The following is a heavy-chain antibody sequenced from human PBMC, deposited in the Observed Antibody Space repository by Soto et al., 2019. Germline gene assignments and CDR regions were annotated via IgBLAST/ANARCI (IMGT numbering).Heavy chain of an antibody. CDR1: GYTFTSYG. Sequence: ASVKVSCKASGYTFTSYGISWVRQAPGQGLEWMGWISAYNGNTNYAQKLQGRVTMTTDTSTSTAYMELRSLRSDDTAVYYCARDRPSTYYYDSSGELHAFDIWGQGTMVTVSS. V-gene: IGHV1-18*01. CDR2: ISAYNGNT. CDR3: ARDRPSTYYYDSSGELHAFDI. D-gene: IGHD3-22*01. J-gene: IGHJ3*02.